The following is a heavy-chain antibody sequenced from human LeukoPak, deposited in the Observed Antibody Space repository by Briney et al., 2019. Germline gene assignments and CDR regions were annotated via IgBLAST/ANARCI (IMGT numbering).Heavy chain of an antibody. CDR1: GYTLTELS. D-gene: IGHD3-22*01. CDR2: FHPEDGET. V-gene: IGHV1-24*01. Sequence: ASVKVSCKVSGYTLTELSMHWVRQAPGKGLEWMGGFHPEDGETIYAQKFQGRVTMTEDTSTDTAYMELSSLRSEDTAVYYCATSLTYYYDSSGWTFDYWGQGTLVTVSS. CDR3: ATSLTYYYDSSGWTFDY. J-gene: IGHJ4*02.